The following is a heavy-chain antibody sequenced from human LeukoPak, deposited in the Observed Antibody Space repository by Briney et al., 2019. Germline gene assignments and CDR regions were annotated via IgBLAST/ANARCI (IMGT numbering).Heavy chain of an antibody. CDR3: ASHSETYSPSFDY. D-gene: IGHD1-26*01. Sequence: RPSETLSLTCTVSGDSISSYYWSWIRQPPGKGLEWIGFIYYSGSTNYNPSLKSRVTISVDTSKNQFSLKLSSLTAADTAVYYCASHSETYSPSFDYWGQGTLVTVSS. CDR1: GDSISSYY. V-gene: IGHV4-59*01. CDR2: IYYSGST. J-gene: IGHJ4*02.